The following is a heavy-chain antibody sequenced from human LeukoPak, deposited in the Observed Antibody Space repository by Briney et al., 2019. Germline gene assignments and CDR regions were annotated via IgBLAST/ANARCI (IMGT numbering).Heavy chain of an antibody. D-gene: IGHD2-15*01. V-gene: IGHV3-7*02. CDR2: IKPDGSEE. CDR3: ARVTMVAGASYNWFVV. CDR1: GFTFSNYW. Sequence: GGSLRLSCAASGFTFSNYWMTWVRQAPGKGLEWVANIKPDGSEEYDVDSLKGRFTISRDNSKNTLYLQMNSLRADDTAVYYCARVTMVAGASYNWFVVWGQGTLVTVST. J-gene: IGHJ5*02.